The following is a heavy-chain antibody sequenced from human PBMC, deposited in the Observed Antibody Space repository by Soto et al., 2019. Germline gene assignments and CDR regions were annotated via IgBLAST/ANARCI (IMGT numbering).Heavy chain of an antibody. J-gene: IGHJ6*02. Sequence: GGSLRLSCLLSGFTFSEDWMGWVRQAPGKGLEWVANMKPDETERYYVDSVKGRFTISRDNSKTTPYLQMNSLRAEDTAVYYCARDRDPHTYSYYGMDVWGQGTTVTVSS. CDR1: GFTFSEDW. V-gene: IGHV3-7*01. D-gene: IGHD3-10*01. CDR2: MKPDETER. CDR3: ARDRDPHTYSYYGMDV.